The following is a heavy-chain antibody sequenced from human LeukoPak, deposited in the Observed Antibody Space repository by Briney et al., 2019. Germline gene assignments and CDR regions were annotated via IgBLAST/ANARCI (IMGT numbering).Heavy chain of an antibody. CDR1: GYTFTGYY. Sequence: ASVKVSCKASGYTFTGYYMHWVRQAPGQGLEWMGWINPNSGGTNYAQKFQGWVTMTRDTSISTAYMELSRLRSDDTAVYYCARANDWAAAGWFDPWGQGTLVTVSS. CDR2: INPNSGGT. D-gene: IGHD6-13*01. CDR3: ARANDWAAAGWFDP. V-gene: IGHV1-2*04. J-gene: IGHJ5*02.